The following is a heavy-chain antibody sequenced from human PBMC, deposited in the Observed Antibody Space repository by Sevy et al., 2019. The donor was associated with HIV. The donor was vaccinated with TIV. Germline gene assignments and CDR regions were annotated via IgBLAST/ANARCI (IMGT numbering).Heavy chain of an antibody. CDR2: IYPGDSDT. CDR1: GYDFANNW. Sequence: GESLKISCTASGYDFANNWIGWVRQMPGEGLEWMGIIYPGDSDTRHTPSFEGRVTISADKSVNTAYLQWSSLKAPDTATYYCARPVGYAASWGQGTLVTVSS. V-gene: IGHV5-51*01. CDR3: ARPVGYAAS. J-gene: IGHJ5*02. D-gene: IGHD5-12*01.